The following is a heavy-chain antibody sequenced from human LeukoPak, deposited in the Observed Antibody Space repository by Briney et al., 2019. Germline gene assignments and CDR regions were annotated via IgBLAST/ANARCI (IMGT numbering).Heavy chain of an antibody. CDR1: GYTLTELS. CDR3: ARCEQLNAFDI. Sequence: ASVKVSCKVSGYTLTELSMNWVRQAPGKGLEWMGNFDPEDGEKTYAQKFQGRVTMSRDTSISTAYMELSRLRSDDTAVYYCARCEQLNAFDIWGQGTMVAVSS. J-gene: IGHJ3*02. D-gene: IGHD6-13*01. V-gene: IGHV1-24*01. CDR2: FDPEDGEK.